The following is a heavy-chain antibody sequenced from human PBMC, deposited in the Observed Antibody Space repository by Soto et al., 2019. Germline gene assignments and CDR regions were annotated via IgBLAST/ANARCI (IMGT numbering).Heavy chain of an antibody. Sequence: ASVKVSCKASGFTFTSSAVQWVRQARGQRLEWIGWIVVGSGNTNYAQKFQERVTITRDMSTSTAYMELSSLRSEDTAVYYCAAEPMIFKRGPVLWGQGTLVTVSS. V-gene: IGHV1-58*01. CDR1: GFTFTSSA. CDR3: AAEPMIFKRGPVL. CDR2: IVVGSGNT. J-gene: IGHJ4*02. D-gene: IGHD3-22*01.